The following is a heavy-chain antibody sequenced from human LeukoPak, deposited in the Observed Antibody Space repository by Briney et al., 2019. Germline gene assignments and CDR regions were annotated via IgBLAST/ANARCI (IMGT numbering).Heavy chain of an antibody. J-gene: IGHJ4*02. D-gene: IGHD6-19*01. CDR1: GFTFSSYS. CDR3: ARDRIAVAALSY. Sequence: GGSLRLSCAASGFTFSSYSMNWVRQAPGKGLEWVSSISSSSSYIYYADSVKGRFTISRDNSKNTLYLQMNSLRAEDTAVYYCARDRIAVAALSYWGQGTLVTVSS. CDR2: ISSSSSYI. V-gene: IGHV3-21*01.